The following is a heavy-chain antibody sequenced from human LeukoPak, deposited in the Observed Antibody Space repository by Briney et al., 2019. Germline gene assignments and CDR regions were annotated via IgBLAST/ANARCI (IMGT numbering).Heavy chain of an antibody. J-gene: IGHJ6*03. D-gene: IGHD1-20*01. V-gene: IGHV1-3*04. CDR1: GYTFTSYA. Sequence: ASVKVSCKASGYTFTSYAMHWVRQAPGQRLEWMGWVNTGNGNTKYSQKFQGRVTITRDTSASTAYMELSSLRSEDAAVYYCAREHSGPSITGKSTPTASDYYYMDVWGKGTTVTVSS. CDR3: AREHSGPSITGKSTPTASDYYYMDV. CDR2: VNTGNGNT.